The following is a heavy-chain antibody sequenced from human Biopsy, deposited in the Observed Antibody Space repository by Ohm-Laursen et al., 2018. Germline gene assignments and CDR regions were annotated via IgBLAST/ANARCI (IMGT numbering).Heavy chain of an antibody. J-gene: IGHJ6*02. CDR3: ARDSGILNYGNFKYYHYYGMDV. V-gene: IGHV4-59*01. CDR1: GGSLSSYY. Sequence: SDTLSLTCTVSGGSLSSYYWSWIRQPAGKGLEWIGHIYYSVMTNYNPSLQSRVSISVDTSRDQVSLTLSSVTAADTAVYYCARDSGILNYGNFKYYHYYGMDVWGQGTKVTVSS. CDR2: IYYSVMT. D-gene: IGHD4-11*01.